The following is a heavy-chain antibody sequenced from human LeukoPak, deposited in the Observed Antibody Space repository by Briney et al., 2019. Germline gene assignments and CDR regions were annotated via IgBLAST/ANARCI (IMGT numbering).Heavy chain of an antibody. CDR2: INHSGST. D-gene: IGHD2-2*02. V-gene: IGHV4-34*01. Sequence: PSETLSLTCAVYGGSFSGYYWSWIRQPPGKGLEWIGEINHSGSTNYNPSLKSRVTISVDTSKNQFSLKLSSVTAADTAVYYCARAGYCSSTSCYTGWVYYYYMDVWGKGTTVTVSS. CDR1: GGSFSGYY. CDR3: ARAGYCSSTSCYTGWVYYYYMDV. J-gene: IGHJ6*03.